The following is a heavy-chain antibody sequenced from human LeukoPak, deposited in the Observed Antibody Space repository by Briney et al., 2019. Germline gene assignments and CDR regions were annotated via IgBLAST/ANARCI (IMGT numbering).Heavy chain of an antibody. CDR1: GFTFSSYG. CDR2: IWNDGSDK. Sequence: GRSLRLSCAASGFTFSSYGMHWARQAPGKGLEWVAVIWNDGSDKYYADSVKGRFTISRDNSKNTLYLQMNSLRAEDMAVYYCAKPTRGSGSFLIDFWGQGTLVTVSS. CDR3: AKPTRGSGSFLIDF. D-gene: IGHD1-26*01. J-gene: IGHJ4*02. V-gene: IGHV3-33*06.